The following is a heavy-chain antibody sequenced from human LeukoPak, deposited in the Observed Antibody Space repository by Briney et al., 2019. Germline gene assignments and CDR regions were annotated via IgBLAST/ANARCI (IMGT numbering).Heavy chain of an antibody. CDR1: GFTFSSYS. D-gene: IGHD6-25*01. CDR2: ISSDSSHM. V-gene: IGHV3-21*04. J-gene: IGHJ4*02. Sequence: GGSLRLSCAASGFTFSSYSMNWLRQAPGKALEWVSSISSDSSHMYYADSVKCRFIISRDNAKNSLDLQTHSLRAEETAVYYCARVMEAAAFDYWGQGALVTVSS. CDR3: ARVMEAAAFDY.